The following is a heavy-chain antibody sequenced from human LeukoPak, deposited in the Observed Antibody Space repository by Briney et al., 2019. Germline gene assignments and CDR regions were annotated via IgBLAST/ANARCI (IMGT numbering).Heavy chain of an antibody. D-gene: IGHD2-21*01. CDR3: ARVTYSVFDY. V-gene: IGHV4-38-2*02. CDR2: IYHSGST. CDR1: GYSISSGYY. Sequence: KPSETLSLTCTVSGYSISSGYYWGWIRQPPGKGLEWIGSIYHSGSTYYNPSLKSRVTISVDTSKNQFSLKLSSVTAADTAGYYCARVTYSVFDYWGQGTLVTVSS. J-gene: IGHJ4*02.